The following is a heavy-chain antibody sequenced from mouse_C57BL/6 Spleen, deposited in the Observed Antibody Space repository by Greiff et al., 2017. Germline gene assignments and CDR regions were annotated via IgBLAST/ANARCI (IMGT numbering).Heavy chain of an antibody. Sequence: VKLVESGPGRVAPSQSLSITCTVSGFSLTSHGVHWVRQPPGTGLEWLVVIWSDGSTTYNSALKSRLSISKDNSKSQVFLKMNSLQSDDTAMYYCARHPLGYYYAMDYWGQGTSVTVFS. CDR3: ARHPLGYYYAMDY. CDR2: IWSDGST. D-gene: IGHD2-10*02. J-gene: IGHJ4*01. CDR1: GFSLTSHG. V-gene: IGHV2-6-1*01.